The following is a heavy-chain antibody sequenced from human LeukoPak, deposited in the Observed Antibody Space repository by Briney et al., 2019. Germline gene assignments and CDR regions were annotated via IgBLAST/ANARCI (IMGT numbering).Heavy chain of an antibody. J-gene: IGHJ6*03. CDR1: RGTFSSYA. V-gene: IGHV1-69*13. Sequence: SVKVSCKASRGTFSSYAVSWVRQAPGQGLEWMGRIIPIFGTANYAQKFQGRVTITADESTSTAYMELSSLRSEDTAVYYCARDRGYSYAKKSSEYYYMDVWGKGTTVTISS. CDR3: ARDRGYSYAKKSSEYYYMDV. D-gene: IGHD5-18*01. CDR2: IIPIFGTA.